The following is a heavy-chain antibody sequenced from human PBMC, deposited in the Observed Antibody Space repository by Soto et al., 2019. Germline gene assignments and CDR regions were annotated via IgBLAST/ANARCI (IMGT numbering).Heavy chain of an antibody. D-gene: IGHD3-9*01. V-gene: IGHV1-18*01. J-gene: IGHJ6*02. CDR1: GYTFTSYG. CDR3: ARACDILSCYYRGPCYGMVG. CDR2: ISAYNGNT. Sequence: ASVKVSCKVSGYTFTSYGISWVRQAPGQGLEWMGWISAYNGNTNYAQKLQGRVTMTTDTSTSTAYMELRSLRSDNTAVYYCARACDILSCYYRGPCYGMVGSGPGPTVTVSS.